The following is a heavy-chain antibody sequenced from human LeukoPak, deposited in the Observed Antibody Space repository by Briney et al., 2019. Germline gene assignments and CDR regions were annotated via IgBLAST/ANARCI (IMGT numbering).Heavy chain of an antibody. CDR3: ARDRVLGAFDI. Sequence: SETLSLTCTVSGGSISSYYWSWIRQPAGKGLEWIGRIYTSGSTNYNPSLKSRVTISVDTSKNHFSLKLSSVTAADTAVYYCARDRVLGAFDIWGQGTMVTVSS. V-gene: IGHV4-4*07. J-gene: IGHJ3*02. CDR1: GGSISSYY. D-gene: IGHD3-16*01. CDR2: IYTSGST.